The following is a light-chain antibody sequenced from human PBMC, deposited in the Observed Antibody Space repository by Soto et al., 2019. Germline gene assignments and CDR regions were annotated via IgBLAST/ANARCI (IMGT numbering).Light chain of an antibody. Sequence: QSVLAQPASVSGSPGQSIAISCTGTSSDVGGYNYVSWYQQHPGKAPKLLISEVSIRPSGVSDRFSGSKSGNTASLTISGLQTEDEADYYCSSFTRAYNFVFGSGTKVT. CDR1: SSDVGGYNY. CDR2: EVS. J-gene: IGLJ1*01. V-gene: IGLV2-14*01. CDR3: SSFTRAYNFV.